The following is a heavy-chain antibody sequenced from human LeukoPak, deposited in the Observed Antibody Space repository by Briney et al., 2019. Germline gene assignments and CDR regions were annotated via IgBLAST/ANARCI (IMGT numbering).Heavy chain of an antibody. Sequence: PGGSLRLSCGASGFTVSSNYMSWVRQAPGKGLEWVSVIYSGGSTYYADSVKGRFAISRDNSKNTLYLQMNSLRAEDTAVYYCARVGEGAAKDWGQGTLVTVSS. J-gene: IGHJ4*02. V-gene: IGHV3-53*01. CDR3: ARVGEGAAKD. CDR1: GFTVSSNY. CDR2: IYSGGST. D-gene: IGHD1-26*01.